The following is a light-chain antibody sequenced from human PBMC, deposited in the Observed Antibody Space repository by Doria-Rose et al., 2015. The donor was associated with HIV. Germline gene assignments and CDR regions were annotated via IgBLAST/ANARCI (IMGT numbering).Light chain of an antibody. CDR3: HQYGTPCT. CDR1: QSFSSTY. J-gene: IGKJ1*01. Sequence: EIVMTQSPGTLSLSPGERATLSCGASQSFSSTYLAWYQQKPGQAPSLLSYDGSSRATGIADRISASGSGTYFTLTINSLEPEDLALYYCHQYGTPCTFGQGTKLEI. V-gene: IGKV3-20*01. CDR2: DGS.